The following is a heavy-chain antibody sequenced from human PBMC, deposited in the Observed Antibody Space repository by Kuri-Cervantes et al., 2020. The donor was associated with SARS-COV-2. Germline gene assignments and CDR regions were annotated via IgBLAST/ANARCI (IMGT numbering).Heavy chain of an antibody. D-gene: IGHD4-17*01. CDR2: IYPGDSDT. Sequence: GGSLRLSCKASGYRFTSYWIGWVRQMPGKGLEWMGIIYPGDSDTRYSPSFQGQVTISADKSINTAYLQWSSLKASDTAMYYCARSPSNGDYDGWFDYWGQGTLVTVSS. J-gene: IGHJ4*02. V-gene: IGHV5-51*01. CDR1: GYRFTSYW. CDR3: ARSPSNGDYDGWFDY.